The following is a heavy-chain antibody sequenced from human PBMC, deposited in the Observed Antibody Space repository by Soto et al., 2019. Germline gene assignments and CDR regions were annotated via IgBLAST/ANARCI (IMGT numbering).Heavy chain of an antibody. V-gene: IGHV4-34*01. D-gene: IGHD6-6*01. CDR2: ISPSGTT. Sequence: ETLSLTCSFYMGSLSGYYWSWIRQPPGKGLEWIGEISPSGTTNYSPSLKSRVSISVDTSKNQFSLNLTSLTAADTAVYYCARAPKVSGSAQTRPDFWGQGSLVTVSS. CDR1: MGSLSGYY. J-gene: IGHJ4*02. CDR3: ARAPKVSGSAQTRPDF.